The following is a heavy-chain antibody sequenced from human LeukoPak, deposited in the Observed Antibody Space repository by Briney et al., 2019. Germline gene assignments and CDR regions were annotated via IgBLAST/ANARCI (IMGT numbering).Heavy chain of an antibody. D-gene: IGHD3-10*01. Sequence: GGSLRLFCAASGFTFDDYGMSWVRQAPGKGLEWVSGINWNGGTTGYADSVKGRFAISRDNAKNSLYLQMNSLRAEDTALYYCAREGSGSPHYGMDVWGQGTTVTVSS. CDR1: GFTFDDYG. CDR2: INWNGGTT. CDR3: AREGSGSPHYGMDV. V-gene: IGHV3-20*04. J-gene: IGHJ6*02.